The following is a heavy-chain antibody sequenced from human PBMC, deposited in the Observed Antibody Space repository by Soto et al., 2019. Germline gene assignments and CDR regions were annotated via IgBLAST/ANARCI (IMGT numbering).Heavy chain of an antibody. CDR1: GGSISSGGYY. D-gene: IGHD1-26*01. Sequence: PSETLSLTCTVSGGSISSGGYYWSWIRQHPGKGLEWIEYIYYSGSTYYNPSLKSRVTISVDTSKNQFSLKLSSVTAADTAVYYCARGYLREDFDYWGQGTLVTVSS. CDR3: ARGYLREDFDY. J-gene: IGHJ4*02. V-gene: IGHV4-31*03. CDR2: IYYSGST.